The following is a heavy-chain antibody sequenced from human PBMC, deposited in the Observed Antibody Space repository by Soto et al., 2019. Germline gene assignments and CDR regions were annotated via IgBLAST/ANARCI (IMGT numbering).Heavy chain of an antibody. CDR3: ASPSYGSENFY. CDR1: GYTFSTYA. J-gene: IGHJ4*02. D-gene: IGHD3-10*01. CDR2: INAGNGNT. Sequence: QVQLVQSGAEVKKPGASVRVSCKASGYTFSTYALHWVRQAPGQRLEWMGWINAGNGNTKYSQTFQGRVTFTRDTSASTAYMELSSLRSEDTAVFYCASPSYGSENFYWGLGTLVTVSS. V-gene: IGHV1-3*01.